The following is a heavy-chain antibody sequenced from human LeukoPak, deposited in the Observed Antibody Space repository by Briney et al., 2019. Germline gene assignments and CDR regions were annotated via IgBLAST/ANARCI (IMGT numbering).Heavy chain of an antibody. J-gene: IGHJ4*02. CDR2: ITAYNGNT. CDR1: GYSFPQYG. D-gene: IGHD7-27*01. Sequence: GASVKVSCKASGYSFPQYGISWVRKAPGQGLEWVGWITAYNGNTKFPQKFQGRLTLTIDTSTSTAYMELRGLRHDDTAVYYCARDLGIKIDYWGQGTLVTVSS. V-gene: IGHV1-18*01. CDR3: ARDLGIKIDY.